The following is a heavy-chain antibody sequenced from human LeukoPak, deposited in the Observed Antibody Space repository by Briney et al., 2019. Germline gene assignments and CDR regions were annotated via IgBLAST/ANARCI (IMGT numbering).Heavy chain of an antibody. CDR1: GFTFSSYW. CDR2: IKQDGSEK. J-gene: IGHJ6*02. D-gene: IGHD2-2*01. CDR3: ARGCASCYISGYYYYYYGMDV. Sequence: GGFLRLSCAASGFTFSSYWMSWVRQAPGKGLEWVANIKQDGSEKYYVDSVKGRFTISRDNAKNSLYLQMNSLRAEDTAVYYCARGCASCYISGYYYYYYGMDVWGQGTTVTVSS. V-gene: IGHV3-7*01.